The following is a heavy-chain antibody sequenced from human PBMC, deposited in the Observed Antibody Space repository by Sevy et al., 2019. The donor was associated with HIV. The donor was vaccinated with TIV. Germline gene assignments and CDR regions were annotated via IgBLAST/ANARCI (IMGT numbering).Heavy chain of an antibody. CDR3: AAAREYYEDSSGYLDY. CDR1: GYTLTKLS. J-gene: IGHJ4*02. D-gene: IGHD3-22*01. V-gene: IGHV1-24*01. CDR2: FDPEDGET. Sequence: ASVKVSCKVSGYTLTKLSMHWVRQAPGKGLEWMGRFDPEDGETIFAQKFQGRVTMTEDTSTDTAYMELGSLRSEDTAVYYCAAAREYYEDSSGYLDYWGQGTLVTVPS.